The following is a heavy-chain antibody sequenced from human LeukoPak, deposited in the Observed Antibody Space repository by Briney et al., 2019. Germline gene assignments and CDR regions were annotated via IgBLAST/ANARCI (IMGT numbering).Heavy chain of an antibody. D-gene: IGHD3-3*01. CDR1: GFTVSSNY. CDR3: ARDSYYDFSSSSGL. V-gene: IGHV3-53*01. J-gene: IGHJ4*02. Sequence: GGSLGLSCAASGFTVSSNYMSWVRQAPGKGVEGVSAIYSGGSTYYADSVKGRRTISRDNSKNSRYLQMNRLRPEDTAVYYCARDSYYDFSSSSGLWGQGTLVTVSS. CDR2: IYSGGST.